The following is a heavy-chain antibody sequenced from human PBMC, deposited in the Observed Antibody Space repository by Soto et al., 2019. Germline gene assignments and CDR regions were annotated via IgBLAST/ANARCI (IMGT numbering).Heavy chain of an antibody. D-gene: IGHD1-26*01. V-gene: IGHV3-72*01. J-gene: IGHJ4*02. Sequence: EVQLVESGGGLVQPGGSLRLSCAASGFTFSAHYMDWVRQAPGKGLEWVGRIKNKANSYTTEYAASVEGRFTISREDSQNSLYLQMKSLKTEDTAVYYCARVSLVGPSGGRYVDYWAQGSQVAVSS. CDR2: IKNKANSYTT. CDR3: ARVSLVGPSGGRYVDY. CDR1: GFTFSAHY.